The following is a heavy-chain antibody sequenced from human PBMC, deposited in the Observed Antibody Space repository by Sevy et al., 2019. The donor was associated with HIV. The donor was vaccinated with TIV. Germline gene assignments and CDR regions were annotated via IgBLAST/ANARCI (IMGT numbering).Heavy chain of an antibody. D-gene: IGHD3-22*01. CDR1: GGSFSGYY. J-gene: IGHJ4*02. V-gene: IGHV4-34*01. CDR2: INHSGST. Sequence: SETLSLTCAVYGGSFSGYYWSWIRQPPGKGLEWIGEINHSGSTNYNPSLKSRVTISVDTSKNQFSLKLSSVTAADMAVYYCARGSMIVVVIRAPSFDYWGQGTLVTVSS. CDR3: ARGSMIVVVIRAPSFDY.